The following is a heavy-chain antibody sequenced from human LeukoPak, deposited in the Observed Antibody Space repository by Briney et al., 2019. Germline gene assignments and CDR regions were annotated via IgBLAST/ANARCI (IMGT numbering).Heavy chain of an antibody. CDR2: ISSSGSPI. CDR3: ARRARYYYGSGFFDE. Sequence: GGSLRLSCAVSGFTFSTYAMNWVRQAPGKGLEWVSYISSSGSPIYYADSVKGRFSISRDNAKNSLYLQMNSVRAEDTAVYYCARRARYYYGSGFFDEWGQGTLVTVSS. D-gene: IGHD3-10*01. J-gene: IGHJ4*02. V-gene: IGHV3-48*03. CDR1: GFTFSTYA.